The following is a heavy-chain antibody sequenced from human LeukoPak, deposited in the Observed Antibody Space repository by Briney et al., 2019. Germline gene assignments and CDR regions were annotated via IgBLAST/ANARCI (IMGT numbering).Heavy chain of an antibody. J-gene: IGHJ4*02. Sequence: SETLSLTCIVSGGSIKNYHWSWIRQPPGRGLECIGYIYSSGSTNYNPSLQSRVTMSVDTSKSQFSLRLSSVTAADTAVYYCASIDYVWGSFPNYWGQGIPVTVSS. CDR3: ASIDYVWGSFPNY. CDR2: IYSSGST. D-gene: IGHD3-16*01. V-gene: IGHV4-59*01. CDR1: GGSIKNYH.